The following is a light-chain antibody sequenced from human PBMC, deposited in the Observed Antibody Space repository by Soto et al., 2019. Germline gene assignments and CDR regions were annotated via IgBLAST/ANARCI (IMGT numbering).Light chain of an antibody. CDR1: QSISTY. CDR3: QQRSNWPPT. CDR2: DAS. J-gene: IGKJ2*01. V-gene: IGKV3-11*01. Sequence: EIVLTQSPATLSLSPGERATLFCRASQSISTYLAWYQQKSGQAPRLLIYDASNRATGIPAWFSGGGSGTDFTLTVSSLEPEDFAVYYCQQRSNWPPTFGQGTKLEI.